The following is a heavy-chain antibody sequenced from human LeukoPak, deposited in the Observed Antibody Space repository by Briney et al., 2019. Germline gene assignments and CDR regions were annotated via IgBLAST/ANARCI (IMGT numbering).Heavy chain of an antibody. V-gene: IGHV4-59*01. CDR1: GDSISGYY. D-gene: IGHD4-11*01. Sequence: SETLSLTCTVSGDSISGYYWTWIRQPPGKGLEWVGYLYYRGSINYNPSLKSRLTISVDTSKNQFSLKLSSVTAADTAVYYCARLRGNYFPDYWGQGTLVTVSS. J-gene: IGHJ4*02. CDR3: ARLRGNYFPDY. CDR2: LYYRGSI.